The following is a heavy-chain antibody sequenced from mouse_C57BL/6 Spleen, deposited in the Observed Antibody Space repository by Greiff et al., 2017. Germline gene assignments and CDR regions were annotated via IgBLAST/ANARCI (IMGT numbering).Heavy chain of an antibody. V-gene: IGHV1-54*01. D-gene: IGHD4-1*01. CDR1: GYAFTNYW. J-gene: IGHJ3*01. CDR2: INPGSGGT. Sequence: QVQLKQSGAELVRPGTSVKVSCKASGYAFTNYWIEWVKQRPGQGLEWIGVINPGSGGTNYNEKFKGKATLTADKSSSTAYMQLSSLTSEDSAVYFCARSGVTGTFAYWGQGTLVTVSA. CDR3: ARSGVTGTFAY.